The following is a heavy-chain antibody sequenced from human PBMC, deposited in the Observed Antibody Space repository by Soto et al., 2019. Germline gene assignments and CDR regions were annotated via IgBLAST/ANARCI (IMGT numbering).Heavy chain of an antibody. J-gene: IGHJ3*02. V-gene: IGHV4-39*01. Sequence: QLQLQESGPGLVKPSETLSLTCTVSGGSISSSSYYWGWIRQPPGKGLAWIGTIYSSGSTYYHPSLKSRVTISVDRSKNQFSLKLSSVTAADTAVYFCASPPSSGWYGDAFDIWGQGTMVTVSS. D-gene: IGHD6-19*01. CDR3: ASPPSSGWYGDAFDI. CDR2: IYSSGST. CDR1: GGSISSSSYY.